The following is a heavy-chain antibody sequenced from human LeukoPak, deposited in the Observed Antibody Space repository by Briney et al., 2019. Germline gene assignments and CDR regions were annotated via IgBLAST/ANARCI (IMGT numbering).Heavy chain of an antibody. J-gene: IGHJ4*02. CDR3: ARRYNYDSYYFDY. V-gene: IGHV1-18*01. CDR2: ISAYNGDT. CDR1: GYTFANYG. D-gene: IGHD3-10*01. Sequence: ASVKVSCKASGYTFANYGIAWVRQAPGQGLEWMGWISAYNGDTNYVQTLQGRVTMTTDTSANAAYMELRSLRSDDTAVYYCARRYNYDSYYFDYWGQGTLVTVSS.